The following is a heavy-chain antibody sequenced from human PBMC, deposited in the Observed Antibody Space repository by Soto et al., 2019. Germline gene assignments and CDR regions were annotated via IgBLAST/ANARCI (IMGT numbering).Heavy chain of an antibody. D-gene: IGHD6-19*01. Sequence: PGWSLRLSCAASVFTFNSNAMGWVRQSPGKGLEWVSAISGRGGSTYYADSVKGRFTISRDNSKNTLYLQIKSLRAEDTAVYYCEKIAEAVAGTVYGYWGQGTLVTVSS. CDR3: EKIAEAVAGTVYGY. CDR2: ISGRGGST. V-gene: IGHV3-23*01. CDR1: VFTFNSNA. J-gene: IGHJ4*02.